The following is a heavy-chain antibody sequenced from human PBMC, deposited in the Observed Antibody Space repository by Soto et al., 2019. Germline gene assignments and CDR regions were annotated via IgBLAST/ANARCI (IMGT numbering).Heavy chain of an antibody. J-gene: IGHJ6*02. Sequence: ASVKVSCKASGYTFTSYGISWVRQAPGQGLEWMGWISAYNGNTNYAQKLQGRVTMTTDTSTSTAYMELRSLRSDDTAVYYCALYYYDSSGYTEYYYYGMDVWGQGTTVTVSS. CDR1: GYTFTSYG. V-gene: IGHV1-18*01. CDR2: ISAYNGNT. CDR3: ALYYYDSSGYTEYYYYGMDV. D-gene: IGHD3-22*01.